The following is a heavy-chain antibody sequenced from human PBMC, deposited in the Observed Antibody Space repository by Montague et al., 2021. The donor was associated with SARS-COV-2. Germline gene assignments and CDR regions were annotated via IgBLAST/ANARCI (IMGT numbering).Heavy chain of an antibody. CDR1: GGSISSCY. CDR3: ARDTEGHISSRYHDY. J-gene: IGHJ4*02. Sequence: SETLSLTCTVSGGSISSCYWIWTRQPPGTGLDLILNIYYRGSTNYNPSLKIRVTISVDTSKNQFSLNLSSVTAADTAVYYCARDTEGHISSRYHDYWGQGTLVTVSS. CDR2: IYYRGST. V-gene: IGHV4-59*01. D-gene: IGHD6-13*01.